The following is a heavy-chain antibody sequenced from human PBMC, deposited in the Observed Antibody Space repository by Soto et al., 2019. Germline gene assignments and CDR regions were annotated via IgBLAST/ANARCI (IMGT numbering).Heavy chain of an antibody. V-gene: IGHV3-30-3*01. J-gene: IGHJ4*02. CDR2: ISHDGSNK. Sequence: PGGSLRLSCAASGFTFSSYAMHWVRQAPGKGLEWVAVISHDGSNKYYAGSVKGRFTISRDNSKNTLYLQMNSLRAEDTAVYYCARDPSTGTTFEDWYYFDYWGQGTLVTVSS. CDR3: ARDPSTGTTFEDWYYFDY. D-gene: IGHD1-7*01. CDR1: GFTFSSYA.